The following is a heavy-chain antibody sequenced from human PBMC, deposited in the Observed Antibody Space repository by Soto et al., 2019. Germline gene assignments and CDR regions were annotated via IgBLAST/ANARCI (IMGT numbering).Heavy chain of an antibody. D-gene: IGHD6-19*01. Sequence: PSETLSLTCAVYGGSFSGYYWSWIRQPPGKGLEWIGEINHSGSTNYNPSLKSRVTISVDTSKNQFSLKLSSVTAADTAVYYCARGVRSSGWRFDYWGQGTLVTVSS. CDR1: GGSFSGYY. V-gene: IGHV4-34*01. J-gene: IGHJ4*02. CDR3: ARGVRSSGWRFDY. CDR2: INHSGST.